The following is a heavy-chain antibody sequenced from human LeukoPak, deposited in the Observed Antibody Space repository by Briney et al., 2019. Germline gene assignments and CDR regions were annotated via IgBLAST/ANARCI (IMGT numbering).Heavy chain of an antibody. Sequence: GGSLRLSCAASGFTFSGYEMNWVRQAPGKGLEWVSYISSSGSTIYYADSVKGRFTISRDNAKNSLYLQMNSLRAEDTAVYYCARDVRLRWDPYYYYGMDVWGQGTTVTVSS. CDR2: ISSSGSTI. V-gene: IGHV3-48*03. CDR1: GFTFSGYE. J-gene: IGHJ6*02. D-gene: IGHD4-23*01. CDR3: ARDVRLRWDPYYYYGMDV.